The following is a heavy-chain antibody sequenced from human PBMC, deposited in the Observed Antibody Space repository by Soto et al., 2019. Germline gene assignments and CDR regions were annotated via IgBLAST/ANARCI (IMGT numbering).Heavy chain of an antibody. V-gene: IGHV4-4*02. CDR2: VYHGGAT. CDR3: ARGGAVPAALVGRRSPFDS. D-gene: IGHD1-26*01. CDR1: NESINSSSW. Sequence: QVQLQESGPGLVKPSETLSLTCVVSNESINSSSWWSWVRQPPGKGLEGIAEVYHGGATRYNSSPRSRPTTSVHGSKNQFSLTLASVTAADTAVYYCARGGAVPAALVGRRSPFDSWGQGARFIVSS. J-gene: IGHJ4*02.